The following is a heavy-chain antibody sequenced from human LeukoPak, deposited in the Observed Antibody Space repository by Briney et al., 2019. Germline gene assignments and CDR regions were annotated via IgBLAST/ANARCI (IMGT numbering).Heavy chain of an antibody. CDR1: GYTFTGYY. V-gene: IGHV1-2*02. Sequence: ASVKVSCKASGYTFTGYYMHWVRQAPGQGLEWMGWINPNSGGTNYAQKFQGRVTMTRDTSISTAYMELSRLRSDDTAVYYCARDPATHHLDLGSGSMDVWGKGTTVSISS. CDR3: ARDPATHHLDLGSGSMDV. J-gene: IGHJ6*03. D-gene: IGHD1-1*01. CDR2: INPNSGGT.